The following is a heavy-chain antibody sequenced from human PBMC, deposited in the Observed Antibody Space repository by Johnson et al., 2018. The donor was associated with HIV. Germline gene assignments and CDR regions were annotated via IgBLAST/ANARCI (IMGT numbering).Heavy chain of an antibody. J-gene: IGHJ3*02. CDR3: ARDHCTGGVCYGLQAFDI. Sequence: VQLLESGGGLVQPGGSLRLSCAASGFTFRDFAMSWVRQAPGQGLEWVSVISVRGGSTFYADSVRGRFTISRDTPKNTMYLQMNSLRAEDTAVYYCARDHCTGGVCYGLQAFDIWGQGTMVTVSS. V-gene: IGHV3-23*01. D-gene: IGHD2-8*02. CDR1: GFTFRDFA. CDR2: ISVRGGST.